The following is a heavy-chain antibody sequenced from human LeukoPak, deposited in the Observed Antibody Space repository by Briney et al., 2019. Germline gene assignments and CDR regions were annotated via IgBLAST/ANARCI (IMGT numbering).Heavy chain of an antibody. CDR1: GYTFTSYG. CDR2: ISAYNGNT. V-gene: IGHV1-18*04. D-gene: IGHD6-13*01. CDR3: AVGSPNIAAAPFDY. J-gene: IGHJ4*02. Sequence: ASVKVSCKASGYTFTSYGISWVRQAPGQGLEWMGWISAYNGNTNYAQKLQGRVTMTTDTSTSTAYMELRSLRSDDTAVYYCAVGSPNIAAAPFDYWGQGTLVTVSS.